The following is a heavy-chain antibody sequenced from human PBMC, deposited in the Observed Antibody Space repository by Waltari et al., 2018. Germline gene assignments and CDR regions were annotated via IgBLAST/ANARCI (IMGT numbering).Heavy chain of an antibody. CDR2: INSDGSST. CDR1: GFTFSSYW. CDR3: ARGGMTTVTNDAFDI. V-gene: IGHV3-74*01. D-gene: IGHD4-17*01. Sequence: EVQLVASGGGLVQPGGSLRLSCAASGFTFSSYWLHWVRQAPGKGLVWVSRINSDGSSTSYADSVKGRFTISRDNAKNTLYLQMNSLRAEDTAVYYCARGGMTTVTNDAFDIWGQGTMVTVSS. J-gene: IGHJ3*02.